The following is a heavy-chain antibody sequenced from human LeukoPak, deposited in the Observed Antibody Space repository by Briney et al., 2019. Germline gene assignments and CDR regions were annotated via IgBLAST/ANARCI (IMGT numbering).Heavy chain of an antibody. CDR1: GYTFTGYY. J-gene: IGHJ4*02. Sequence: ASVKVSCKASGYTFTGYYMHWVPQAPGQGLEWMGWINPNTGETNSAQKFQGRVTMTRDTTINTAYMELTRLTSDDTAVYYCASYPRYSSTPPFDYWGQGTLVTVSS. D-gene: IGHD2-2*01. CDR3: ASYPRYSSTPPFDY. CDR2: INPNTGET. V-gene: IGHV1-2*02.